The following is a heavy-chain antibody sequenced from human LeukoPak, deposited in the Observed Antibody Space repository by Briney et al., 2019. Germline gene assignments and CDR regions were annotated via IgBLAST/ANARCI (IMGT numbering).Heavy chain of an antibody. CDR1: GFTFSSYG. Sequence: GGSLRLSCAASGFTFSSYGMHWVRQAPGKGLEWVAFIRYDGSNKYYADSVKGRFTISRDNSKNTLYLQMNSLRAEDTAVYYCAKDLLEMATGNDYWGQGTLVTVSS. J-gene: IGHJ4*02. V-gene: IGHV3-30*02. CDR2: IRYDGSNK. D-gene: IGHD5-24*01. CDR3: AKDLLEMATGNDY.